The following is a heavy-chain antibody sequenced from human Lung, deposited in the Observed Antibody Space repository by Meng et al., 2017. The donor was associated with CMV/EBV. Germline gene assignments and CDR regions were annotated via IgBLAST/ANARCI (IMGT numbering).Heavy chain of an antibody. CDR1: GFSRSSTGLR. V-gene: IGHV2-70D*14. D-gene: IGHD2-21*01. CDR2: IDWHDDK. Sequence: SGPXLVKPTQTLTLTCTFSGFSRSSTGLRVNWIRQPPGKALEWLARIDWHDDKLYNTSLKTRLTISKDTFKNQVVLTMSDMDHVDTATYYCARTSDYYHVMDVWXQGTTVTVSS. J-gene: IGHJ6*02. CDR3: ARTSDYYHVMDV.